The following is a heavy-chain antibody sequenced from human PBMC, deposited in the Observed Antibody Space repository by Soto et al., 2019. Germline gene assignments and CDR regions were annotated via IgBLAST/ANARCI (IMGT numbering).Heavy chain of an antibody. CDR3: ARGRNGMDV. J-gene: IGHJ6*02. CDR2: MNPNSGNT. V-gene: IGHV1-8*01. CDR1: GDTFTNYD. Sequence: QVQLVQSGAEVKKPGASVKVSCKASGDTFTNYDINWVRQATGQGLEWMGRMNPNSGNTGHAQKFQGRVTMTRNTSITTAYMELSSLRSEDTAVDYCARGRNGMDVWGQGTTVTVSS.